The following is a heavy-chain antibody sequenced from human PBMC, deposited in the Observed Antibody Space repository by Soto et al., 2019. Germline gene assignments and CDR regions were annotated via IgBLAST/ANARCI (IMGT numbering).Heavy chain of an antibody. CDR3: ARVRGTGDRLGNFDY. V-gene: IGHV4-59*01. Sequence: SETLSLTCTVSGGSISSYYWSWIRQPPGKGLEWIGYIYYSGSTNYNPSLKSRVTISVDTSKNQFSLQLSSVTAADTVVYYCARVRGTGDRLGNFDYWGQGTLVTVSS. J-gene: IGHJ4*02. D-gene: IGHD7-27*01. CDR1: GGSISSYY. CDR2: IYYSGST.